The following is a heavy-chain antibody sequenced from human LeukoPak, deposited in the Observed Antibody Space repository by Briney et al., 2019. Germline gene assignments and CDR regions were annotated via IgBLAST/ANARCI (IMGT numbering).Heavy chain of an antibody. V-gene: IGHV1-46*01. CDR2: INPSGGST. J-gene: IGHJ4*02. Sequence: ASVKVSCKAPVSTFTSYYMHWVGQAHGQRLEWMGIINPSGGSTSYAQKFQRRITMTRDTSTSPVYMELSSLRSEPTAVYYCAFDYGGNSGVYGYWGQGTLVTVSS. D-gene: IGHD4-23*01. CDR3: AFDYGGNSGVYGY. CDR1: VSTFTSYY.